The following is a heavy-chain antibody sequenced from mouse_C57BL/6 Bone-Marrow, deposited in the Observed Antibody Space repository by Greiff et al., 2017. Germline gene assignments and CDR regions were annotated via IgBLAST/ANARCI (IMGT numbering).Heavy chain of an antibody. CDR1: GFTFSDYG. V-gene: IGHV5-17*01. CDR3: ARHYSDV. J-gene: IGHJ1*03. Sequence: EVQGVESGGGLVKPGGSLKLSCAASGFTFSDYGMHWVRQAPEKGLEWVAYISSGSSTIYYADTVKGRFTISRDNAKNTLFLQMTSLRSEDTAMYYCARHYSDVWGTGTTVTVSS. CDR2: ISSGSSTI.